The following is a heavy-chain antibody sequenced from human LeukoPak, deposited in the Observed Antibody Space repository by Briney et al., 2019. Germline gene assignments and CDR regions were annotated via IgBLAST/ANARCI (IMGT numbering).Heavy chain of an antibody. D-gene: IGHD2-8*01. CDR1: GFTFSSYA. CDR3: AKDRRTYFDY. V-gene: IGHV3-30*04. CDR2: ISYDGSNK. J-gene: IGHJ4*02. Sequence: GGSLRLSCAASGFTFSSYAMHWVRQAPGKGLEWVAVISYDGSNKYYADSVKGRFTISRDNSKNTLYLQMNSLRAEDTAVYYCAKDRRTYFDYWGQGTLVTVSS.